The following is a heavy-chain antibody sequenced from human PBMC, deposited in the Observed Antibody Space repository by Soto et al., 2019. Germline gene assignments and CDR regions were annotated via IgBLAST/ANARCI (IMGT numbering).Heavy chain of an antibody. V-gene: IGHV3-23*01. J-gene: IGHJ4*02. Sequence: EVQLLESGGGLVQPGGSLRLSCAASGFTFSSYAMSWVRQAPGKGLEWVSAISGSGGSTYYADSVKGRFTISRDNSKNTLYLQMNSLRAEDTAVYYGAKDGAWMGARGYFDYWGQGPLVTVSS. CDR2: ISGSGGST. CDR1: GFTFSSYA. CDR3: AKDGAWMGARGYFDY. D-gene: IGHD1-26*01.